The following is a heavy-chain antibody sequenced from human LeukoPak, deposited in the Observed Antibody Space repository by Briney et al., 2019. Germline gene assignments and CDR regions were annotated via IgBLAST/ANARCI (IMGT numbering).Heavy chain of an antibody. J-gene: IGHJ4*02. D-gene: IGHD3-22*01. CDR2: INHSGGST. CDR1: GFTFSSYG. V-gene: IGHV3-23*01. CDR3: ASLRGYYYEYFDY. Sequence: PGGSLRLSCAASGFTFSSYGMSWVRQAPGKGLEWVSLINHSGGSTYYPDSVKGRFTISRDNAKNSLYLQMNSLRAEDTAVYYCASLRGYYYEYFDYWGQGTLVTVSS.